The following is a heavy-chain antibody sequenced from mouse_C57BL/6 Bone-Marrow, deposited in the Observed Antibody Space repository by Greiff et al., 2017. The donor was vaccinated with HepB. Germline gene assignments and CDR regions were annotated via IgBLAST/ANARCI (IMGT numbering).Heavy chain of an antibody. Sequence: EVQVVESGGDLVKPGGSLKLSCAASGFTFSSYGMSWVRQTPDKRLEWVATISSGGSYTYYPDSVKGRFTISRDNAKNTLYLQMSSLKSEDTAMYYCARPPTIVTPYCFDYWGQGTTLTVSS. CDR3: ARPPTIVTPYCFDY. J-gene: IGHJ2*01. V-gene: IGHV5-6*01. CDR1: GFTFSSYG. CDR2: ISSGGSYT. D-gene: IGHD2-5*01.